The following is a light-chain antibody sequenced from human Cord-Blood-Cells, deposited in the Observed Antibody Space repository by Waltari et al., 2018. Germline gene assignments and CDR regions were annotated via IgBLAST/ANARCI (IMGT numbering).Light chain of an antibody. V-gene: IGLV4-69*01. CDR1: SGHSSYA. CDR3: QTWGTGIVV. J-gene: IGLJ2*01. Sequence: QLVLTQSPSASASLGASVKLTCTLSSGHSSYAIAWHQQQPEKGPRYLMKLNSDGSHSKGDGIPDRCSGYSSGAERYLTISSLQSEDEADYYCQTWGTGIVVFGGGTKLTVL. CDR2: LNSDGSH.